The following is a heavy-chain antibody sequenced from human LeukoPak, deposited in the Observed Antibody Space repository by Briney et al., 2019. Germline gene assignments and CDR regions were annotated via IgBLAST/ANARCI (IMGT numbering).Heavy chain of an antibody. CDR2: IYYSGST. J-gene: IGHJ4*02. CDR3: ARIVGAKRYYFDY. Sequence: PSETLSLTCTVLGGSITGSYWSWLRQPPGKGLEWIGYIYYSGSTNYNPSLKSRVTISVDTSNNQFSLKLSSVTAADTAVYYCARIVGAKRYYFDYWGQKPLVTVSS. V-gene: IGHV4-59*01. D-gene: IGHD1-26*01. CDR1: GGSITGSY.